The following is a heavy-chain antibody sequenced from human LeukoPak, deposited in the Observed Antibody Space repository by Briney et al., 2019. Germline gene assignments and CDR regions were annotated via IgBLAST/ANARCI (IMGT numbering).Heavy chain of an antibody. CDR2: ISYDGSNK. Sequence: GGSLRLSCAASGFTFSSYAMHWVRQAPGKGLEWVAVISYDGSNKYYADSVKGRFTISRDNSKNTLYLQMNSLRAEDTAVYYCAREGPGGYPPFYFDYWGQGTLVTVSS. V-gene: IGHV3-30-3*01. J-gene: IGHJ4*02. CDR1: GFTFSSYA. CDR3: AREGPGGYPPFYFDY. D-gene: IGHD3-22*01.